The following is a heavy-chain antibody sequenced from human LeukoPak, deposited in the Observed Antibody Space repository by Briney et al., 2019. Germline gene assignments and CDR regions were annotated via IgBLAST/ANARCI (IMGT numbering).Heavy chain of an antibody. CDR2: IKSKSAGGTT. CDR3: AQGSGQYYEY. Sequence: GGSLRLSCAVSGLTLSNVWMNWVRQAPEKGLEWVGRIKSKSAGGTTDFAAPVKGRFTISRDDSKNTLYLRMNSLTSEDTAVYYCAQGSGQYYEYWGQGTLVTVSS. J-gene: IGHJ4*02. CDR1: GLTLSNVW. D-gene: IGHD3-22*01. V-gene: IGHV3-15*07.